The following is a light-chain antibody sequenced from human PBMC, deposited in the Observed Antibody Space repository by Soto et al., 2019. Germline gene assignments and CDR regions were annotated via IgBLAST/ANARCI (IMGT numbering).Light chain of an antibody. V-gene: IGKV1-39*01. J-gene: IGKJ5*01. CDR1: QSISSY. Sequence: DIPITQSPFSLSASVGDRVTITFRASQSISSYLNWYQQKPGKAPKLLIYAASSLQSGVPSRFSGSGSGTDFTLTVSSLQPEDFATYYCQQSYSTPITFGQGTRLEIK. CDR3: QQSYSTPIT. CDR2: AAS.